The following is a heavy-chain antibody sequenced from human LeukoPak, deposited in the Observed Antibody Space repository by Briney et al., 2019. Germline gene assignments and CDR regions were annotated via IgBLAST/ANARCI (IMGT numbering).Heavy chain of an antibody. Sequence: GGSLRLSCAASGFTFSDYYMSWIRQAPGKGLEWVSYISSSSSYTNYADSVKGRFTISRDNAKNSLYVQMNSLRAEDTAVYYCARELGYCSGGSCYSDYWGQGTLVTVSS. J-gene: IGHJ4*02. V-gene: IGHV3-11*06. CDR3: ARELGYCSGGSCYSDY. D-gene: IGHD2-15*01. CDR2: ISSSSSYT. CDR1: GFTFSDYY.